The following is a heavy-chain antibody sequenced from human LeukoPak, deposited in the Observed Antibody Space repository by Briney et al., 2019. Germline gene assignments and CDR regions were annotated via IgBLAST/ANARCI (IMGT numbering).Heavy chain of an antibody. V-gene: IGHV1-2*02. CDR3: ARGYALYSGRYIDFDY. CDR1: GYTFTGHY. Sequence: EASVKVSCKASGYTFTGHYMHWVRQAPGQGLEWMGWINPNNGGTNYAQKFQGRVTMTRETSISTAYMELSRLRSDDTAVYYCARGYALYSGRYIDFDYWGQGTLVTVSS. J-gene: IGHJ4*02. D-gene: IGHD1-26*01. CDR2: INPNNGGT.